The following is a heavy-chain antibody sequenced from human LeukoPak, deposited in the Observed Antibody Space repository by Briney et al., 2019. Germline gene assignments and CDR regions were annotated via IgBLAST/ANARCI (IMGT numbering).Heavy chain of an antibody. V-gene: IGHV3-48*01. CDR1: GFTFISYS. CDR2: ISSSSSDV. J-gene: IGHJ6*02. Sequence: GGSLRLSCAASGFTFISYSMNWVRQAPGKGLEWLSYISSSSSDVHYADSVKGRSTISRDNAKSSLYLQMNRLRADDTAVYYCARDLYAYYGMDVWGQGTTVTVSS. D-gene: IGHD2/OR15-2a*01. CDR3: ARDLYAYYGMDV.